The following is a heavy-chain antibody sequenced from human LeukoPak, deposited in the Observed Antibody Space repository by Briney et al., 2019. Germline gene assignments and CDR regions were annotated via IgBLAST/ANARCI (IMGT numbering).Heavy chain of an antibody. CDR2: INHDGSDI. D-gene: IGHD3-16*01. CDR1: GYILSSYW. CDR3: ARFSRGEHANY. Sequence: GGSLRLSCAASGYILSSYWTSWVRQVPGKGLAWVANINHDGSDIQYVDSVKGRFTVSRDNAKNALYLQMNSLRAEDTAVYYCARFSRGEHANYWGQGTLVIVSS. V-gene: IGHV3-7*01. J-gene: IGHJ4*02.